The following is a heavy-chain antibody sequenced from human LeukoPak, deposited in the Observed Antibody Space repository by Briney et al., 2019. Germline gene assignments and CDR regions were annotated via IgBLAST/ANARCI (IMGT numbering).Heavy chain of an antibody. Sequence: GGSLRLSCAASGFTFSSYGMHWVRQAPGKGLEWVAFIRYDGSNKYYADSVKGRFTISRDNSKNTLYLQMNSLRAEDTAVYYCAKDLYCSSTSCYQYWGQGTLVTVSS. V-gene: IGHV3-30*02. D-gene: IGHD2-2*01. J-gene: IGHJ4*02. CDR3: AKDLYCSSTSCYQY. CDR1: GFTFSSYG. CDR2: IRYDGSNK.